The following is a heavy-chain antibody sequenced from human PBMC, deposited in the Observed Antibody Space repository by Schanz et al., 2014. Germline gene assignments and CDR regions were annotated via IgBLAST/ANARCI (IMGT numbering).Heavy chain of an antibody. CDR3: ARDRDQWDGNYLDY. CDR2: IGGSDGNT. V-gene: IGHV1-18*01. Sequence: QVQLVQSGGEVKTPGASVKVSCKASGYTFTRSGISWVRQAPGQGLEWMGWIGGSDGNTNFAQKFQGRVTMTTATSTSTLYMELRSLTSDDSAVYYCARDRDQWDGNYLDYWGQGTLVTVSS. J-gene: IGHJ4*02. D-gene: IGHD1-26*01. CDR1: GYTFTRSG.